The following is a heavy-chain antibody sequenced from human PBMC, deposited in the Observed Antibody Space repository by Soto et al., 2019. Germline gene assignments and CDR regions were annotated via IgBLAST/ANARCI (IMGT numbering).Heavy chain of an antibody. CDR2: IYYSGST. V-gene: IGHV4-59*08. CDR1: GGSISSYY. D-gene: IGHD2-15*01. Sequence: PSETLSLTYTVSGGSISSYYWSWIRQPPGKGLEWIGYIYYSGSTNYNPSLKSRVTISVDTSKNQFSLKLSSVTAADTAVYYCARIIGGYYYMDVWGKGTTVTVSS. J-gene: IGHJ6*03. CDR3: ARIIGGYYYMDV.